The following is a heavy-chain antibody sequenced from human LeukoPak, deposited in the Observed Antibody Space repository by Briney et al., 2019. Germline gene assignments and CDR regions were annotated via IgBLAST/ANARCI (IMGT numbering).Heavy chain of an antibody. CDR2: IIPIFRTA. Sequence: SVKVSCKASGGTFSKYAISWVRQAPGQGLEWVGAIIPIFRTAKYAQKFQGRVTITADESTSTAYMDLSSLRSEDTAVYYCAKGPRYNWNHYYMDVRGKGTPVTVSS. D-gene: IGHD1-20*01. CDR1: GGTFSKYA. CDR3: AKGPRYNWNHYYMDV. J-gene: IGHJ6*03. V-gene: IGHV1-69*13.